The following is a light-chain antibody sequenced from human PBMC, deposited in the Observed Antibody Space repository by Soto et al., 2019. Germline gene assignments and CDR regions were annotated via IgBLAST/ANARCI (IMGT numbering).Light chain of an antibody. J-gene: IGKJ2*01. CDR3: QQHNYWPS. Sequence: EIVMTQSPATLSVSPGERATLSCSASQSVSSNLAWYQQKPGQAPRLLLYGASTRATCIPGRFSGSGSGTDVTLTLSSLQSEDFAVYYCQQHNYWPSFGQGTQLEIK. CDR2: GAS. V-gene: IGKV3-15*01. CDR1: QSVSSN.